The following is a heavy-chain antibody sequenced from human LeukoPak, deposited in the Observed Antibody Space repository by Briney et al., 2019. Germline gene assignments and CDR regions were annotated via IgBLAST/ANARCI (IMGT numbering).Heavy chain of an antibody. D-gene: IGHD6-19*01. Sequence: GGSLRLSCAASELTFNSNWMHWVRQAPGKGLVWVSRINSDGSTTNYADSVKGRFTISRDNARNTLYLQMNSLRAEDTAVYYCTSYTSGWNWGQGTLVTVSS. CDR2: INSDGSTT. J-gene: IGHJ4*02. V-gene: IGHV3-74*01. CDR3: TSYTSGWN. CDR1: ELTFNSNW.